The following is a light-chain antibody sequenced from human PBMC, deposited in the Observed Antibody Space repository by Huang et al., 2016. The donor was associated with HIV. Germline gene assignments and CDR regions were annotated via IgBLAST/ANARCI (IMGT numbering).Light chain of an antibody. V-gene: IGKV1-9*01. J-gene: IGKJ2*01. CDR3: QQLDGYLP. Sequence: IQLTQSPFSLSAAVGDKVTINCRARQGIRNYLVWYQQKPGSIPKLLIYAALSLHTGVPPRFSGSGFVTNVTLTISSLQPEDFATYYCQQLDGYLPFGQGTKLEIK. CDR2: AAL. CDR1: QGIRNY.